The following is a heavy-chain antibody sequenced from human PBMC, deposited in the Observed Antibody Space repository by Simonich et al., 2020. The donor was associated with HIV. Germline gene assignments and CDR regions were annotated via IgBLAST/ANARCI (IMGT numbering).Heavy chain of an antibody. CDR3: ARRDRELILYFDY. V-gene: IGHV4-34*04. J-gene: IGHJ4*02. CDR2: INHSGIT. D-gene: IGHD3-3*01. Sequence: QVQLQQWGAGLLKPSETLSLTCAVYGGSFSGYYWSWIRQPPGKGLEWIWEINHSGITNHKSSLNSRATISVDKSKNQFSLKLSSVTAADTAIYYCARRDRELILYFDYWGQGNLVTVSS. CDR1: GGSFSGYY.